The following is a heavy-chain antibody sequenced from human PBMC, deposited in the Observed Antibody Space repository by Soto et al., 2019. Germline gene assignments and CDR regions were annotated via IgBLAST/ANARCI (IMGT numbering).Heavy chain of an antibody. CDR3: ARAIGTDNWFDP. J-gene: IGHJ5*02. CDR2: IIPILGIA. CDR1: GGTFSSYT. D-gene: IGHD2-2*02. V-gene: IGHV1-69*02. Sequence: QVQLVQSGAEVQKPGSSVKVSCKASGGTFSSYTISWVRQAPGQGLEWMGRIIPILGIANYAQKFQGRVTITADKSTSTAYMELSSLRSEDTAVYYCARAIGTDNWFDPWGQGTLVTVSS.